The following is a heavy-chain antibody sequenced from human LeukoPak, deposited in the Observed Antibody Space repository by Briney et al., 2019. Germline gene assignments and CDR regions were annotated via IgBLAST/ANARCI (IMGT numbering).Heavy chain of an antibody. D-gene: IGHD3-22*01. CDR1: GGSFSGYY. J-gene: IGHJ4*02. CDR2: INHSGST. V-gene: IGHV4-34*01. Sequence: SETLSLTCAVYGGSFSGYYWSWIRQPPGKGLEWIGEINHSGSTNYNPSLKSRVTISVDTSKNQFSLKLCSVTAADTAVYYCASNYYDSSGYYPNDYWGQGTLVTVSS. CDR3: ASNYYDSSGYYPNDY.